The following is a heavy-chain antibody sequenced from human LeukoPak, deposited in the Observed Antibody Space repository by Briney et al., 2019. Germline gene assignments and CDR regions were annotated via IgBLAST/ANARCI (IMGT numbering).Heavy chain of an antibody. D-gene: IGHD6-13*01. CDR2: ISSSSDYT. CDR1: GFTFSDYY. Sequence: GGSLRLSCAASGFTFSDYYMSWIRQAPGKGLEWISYISSSSDYTNYADSVKGRFTISRDNAKNTLYLQMNSLRAEDTAVYYCARAVEGYSSSWYPTYYYYYGMDVWGQGTTVTVSS. CDR3: ARAVEGYSSSWYPTYYYYYGMDV. J-gene: IGHJ6*02. V-gene: IGHV3-11*06.